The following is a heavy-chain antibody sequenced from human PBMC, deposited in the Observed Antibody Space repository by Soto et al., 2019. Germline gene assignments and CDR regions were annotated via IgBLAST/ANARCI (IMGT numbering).Heavy chain of an antibody. D-gene: IGHD6-13*01. Sequence: EVQVLESGGGLVQPGGSLRLSCTASGFTFSSHAMTWVLQAPGKGLEWVSGLIDSGISIYYADSVKDRLTISRDNSKNTLSLQIHTLRAEDTAVYYCAKVSSSWYAGFFDLWGQGTLVTVSS. CDR2: LIDSGISI. J-gene: IGHJ4*02. V-gene: IGHV3-23*01. CDR1: GFTFSSHA. CDR3: AKVSSSWYAGFFDL.